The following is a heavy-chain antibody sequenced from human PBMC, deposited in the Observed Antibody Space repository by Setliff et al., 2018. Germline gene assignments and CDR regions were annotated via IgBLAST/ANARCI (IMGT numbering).Heavy chain of an antibody. CDR2: INPIGGGA. V-gene: IGHV1-2*02. D-gene: IGHD3-10*01. CDR3: AKDLNRWFGEFAFDM. Sequence: ASVKVSCKTSGYTFAGYYMHWVRQTPGQGLEWMGRINPIGGGADYAQKFQGRVTMTRDASITTGYMVLNSLRSDDTAVYYCAKDLNRWFGEFAFDMWGQGTMVTVSS. CDR1: GYTFAGYY. J-gene: IGHJ3*02.